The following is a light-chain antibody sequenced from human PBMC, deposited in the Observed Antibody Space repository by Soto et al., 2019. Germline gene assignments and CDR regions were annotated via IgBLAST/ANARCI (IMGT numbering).Light chain of an antibody. V-gene: IGKV1-27*01. Sequence: DIQMTQSPPSLSASVGDRVTITCRASQDISNYLAWYQQRPGKVPRLLIYAASTLQSGVPSRFSGSGSGTDFTLNTSSLLPEDAATYYCQNLDSAAFTFGPGTKVDIK. CDR2: AAS. J-gene: IGKJ3*01. CDR1: QDISNY. CDR3: QNLDSAAFT.